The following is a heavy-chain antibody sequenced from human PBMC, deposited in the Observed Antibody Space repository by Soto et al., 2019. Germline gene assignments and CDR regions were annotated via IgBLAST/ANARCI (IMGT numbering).Heavy chain of an antibody. CDR2: IIPIFGTA. Sequence: ASVKVSCKASGGTFSSYAISWVRQAPGQGLEWMGGIIPIFGTANYAQKFQGRVTITADKSTSTAYMELSSLRSEDTAVYYCARDWYYDPSGPTLKYYYYGMDVWGQGTRVTVSS. D-gene: IGHD3-3*01. CDR3: ARDWYYDPSGPTLKYYYYGMDV. V-gene: IGHV1-69*06. CDR1: GGTFSSYA. J-gene: IGHJ6*02.